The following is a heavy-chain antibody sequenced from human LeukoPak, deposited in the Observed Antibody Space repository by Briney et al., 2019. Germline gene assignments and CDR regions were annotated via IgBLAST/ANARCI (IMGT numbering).Heavy chain of an antibody. CDR3: ARVYSSSSNDMDV. CDR1: GGSISSYY. D-gene: IGHD6-6*01. J-gene: IGHJ6*03. CDR2: IYYSGTT. V-gene: IGHV4-59*01. Sequence: SETLSLTCTVSGGSISSYYWSWIRQPPGKGLEWIGYIYYSGTTNYNPSLKSRVTISVDTSKNQFSLNLSSVTAADTAVYYCARVYSSSSNDMDVWGKGTTVTVSS.